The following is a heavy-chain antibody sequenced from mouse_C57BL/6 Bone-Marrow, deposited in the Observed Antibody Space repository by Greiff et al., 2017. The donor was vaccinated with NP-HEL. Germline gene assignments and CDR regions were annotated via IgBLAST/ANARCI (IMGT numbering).Heavy chain of an antibody. CDR2: INPSSGYT. J-gene: IGHJ4*01. CDR3: ARSQIYYGNYY. CDR1: GYTFTSYT. V-gene: IGHV1-4*01. Sequence: VHLVESGAELARPGASVKMSCKASGYTFTSYTMHWVKQRPGQGLEWIGYINPSSGYTKYNQKFKDKATLTADKSSSTAYMQLSSLTSVDSAVYYCARSQIYYGNYYWGQGTSVTVSS.